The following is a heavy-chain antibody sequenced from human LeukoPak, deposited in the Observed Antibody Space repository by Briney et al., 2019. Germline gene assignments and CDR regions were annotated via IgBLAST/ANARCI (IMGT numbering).Heavy chain of an antibody. D-gene: IGHD2-2*02. CDR2: ISGSGGST. CDR1: GFTFSSYA. V-gene: IGHV3-23*01. Sequence: GGSLRLSCAASGFTFSSYAMSWVRQAPGKGLEWVSAISGSGGSTYYADSVKGRFTISRDNSKNTLYLQMNSLRAEDTAVYHCAGTDQLLYPYYFDYWGQGTLVTVSS. CDR3: AGTDQLLYPYYFDY. J-gene: IGHJ4*02.